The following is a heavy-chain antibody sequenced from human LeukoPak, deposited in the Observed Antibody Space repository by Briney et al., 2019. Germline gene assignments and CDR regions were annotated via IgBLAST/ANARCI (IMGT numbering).Heavy chain of an antibody. CDR2: ISGSGGST. Sequence: GRSLRLSCAASGFTFSSQAMSWVRPAAGKGLEWVSAISGSGGSTYYADSVKGRFTISRDNSKNTLYLQMNSLRAEDTAVYYCAKDLYSGIHGPPDFDYWGQGTLVTVSS. CDR1: GFTFSSQA. J-gene: IGHJ4*02. CDR3: AKDLYSGIHGPPDFDY. V-gene: IGHV3-23*01. D-gene: IGHD1-26*01.